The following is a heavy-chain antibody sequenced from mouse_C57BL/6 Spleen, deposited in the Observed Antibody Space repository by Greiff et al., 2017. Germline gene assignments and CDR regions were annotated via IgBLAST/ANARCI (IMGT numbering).Heavy chain of an antibody. Sequence: QVQRQQPGAELVKPGASVKLSCKASGYTFTSYWMHWVKQRPGQGLEWIGMIHPNSGSTNYNEKFKSKATLTVDKSSSTAYMQLSSLTSEDSAVYYCARQPLSGSSYWFAYWGQGTLVTVSA. CDR1: GYTFTSYW. D-gene: IGHD1-1*01. CDR3: ARQPLSGSSYWFAY. J-gene: IGHJ3*01. CDR2: IHPNSGST. V-gene: IGHV1-64*01.